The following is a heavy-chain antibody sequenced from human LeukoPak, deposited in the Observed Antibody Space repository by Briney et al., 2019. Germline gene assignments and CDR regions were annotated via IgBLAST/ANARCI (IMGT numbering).Heavy chain of an antibody. CDR3: AGPLLTYYSDSSTYS. CDR1: GGSISSSTYY. V-gene: IGHV4-39*01. J-gene: IGHJ4*02. D-gene: IGHD3-22*01. CDR2: IYYSGST. Sequence: PSETLSPTCTVSGGSISSSTYYWGWIRQPPGKGLEWIGIIYYSGSTSYNPSLKSRVTISIDTSKNQFSLKLSSVTAADTAVYYCAGPLLTYYSDSSTYSWGQGTLVTVSS.